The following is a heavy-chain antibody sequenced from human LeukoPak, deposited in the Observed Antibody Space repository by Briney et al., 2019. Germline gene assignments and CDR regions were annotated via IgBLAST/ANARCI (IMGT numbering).Heavy chain of an antibody. D-gene: IGHD5-24*01. CDR2: ISSSSSYI. Sequence: GGSLRFSCAASGFTFSSYSMNWVRQAPGKGLEWVSSISSSSSYIYYADSVKGRFTISRDNAKNSLYLQMNSLRAEDTAVYYCARDWSVGGRRDGYNFFDYWGQGTLVTVPS. J-gene: IGHJ4*02. CDR1: GFTFSSYS. CDR3: ARDWSVGGRRDGYNFFDY. V-gene: IGHV3-21*01.